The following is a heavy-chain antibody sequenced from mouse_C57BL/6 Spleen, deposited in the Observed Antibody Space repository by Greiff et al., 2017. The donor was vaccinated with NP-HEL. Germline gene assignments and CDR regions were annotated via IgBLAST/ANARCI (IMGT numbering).Heavy chain of an antibody. D-gene: IGHD1-1*01. CDR1: GYTFTDHT. CDR3: EGAGYYSSSTPYFDY. CDR2: IYPRDGST. V-gene: IGHV1-78*01. J-gene: IGHJ2*01. Sequence: QVQLQQSDAELVKPGASVKISCKVSGYTFTDHTIHWMKQRPEQGLEWIGYIYPRDGSTKYNEKFKGKATLTADKSSSTAYMQLNSLTSEDSAVYFCEGAGYYSSSTPYFDYWGQGTTLTVSS.